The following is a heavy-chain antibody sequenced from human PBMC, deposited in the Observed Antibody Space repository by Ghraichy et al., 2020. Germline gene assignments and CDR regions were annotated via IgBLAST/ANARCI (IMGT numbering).Heavy chain of an antibody. CDR1: GGSISSAGYA. J-gene: IGHJ4*02. V-gene: IGHV4-30-2*01. CDR2: IYHSGST. D-gene: IGHD4-17*01. Sequence: SETLSLTCVVSGGSISSAGYAWSWIRQPPGKGLEWIGYIYHSGSTYSNPSLKSRVTISLDRSKTQFSLNFSSVTAADTAVYYCARAYGDSNHFDYWGQGTLVTVSS. CDR3: ARAYGDSNHFDY.